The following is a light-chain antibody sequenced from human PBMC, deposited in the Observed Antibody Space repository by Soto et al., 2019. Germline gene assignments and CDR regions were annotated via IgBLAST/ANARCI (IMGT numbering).Light chain of an antibody. J-gene: IGKJ1*01. CDR2: GAS. CDR3: QQYGSSPWT. CDR1: HSVSSSY. Sequence: IMMKQSPVTLSVTQGERATLSCSASHSVSSSYLAWYQQKPGQAPRLLIYGASSRATGIPDRFSGSGSGTDFTLTISRLEPEDFAVYYCQQYGSSPWTFGQGTIVDVK. V-gene: IGKV3-20*01.